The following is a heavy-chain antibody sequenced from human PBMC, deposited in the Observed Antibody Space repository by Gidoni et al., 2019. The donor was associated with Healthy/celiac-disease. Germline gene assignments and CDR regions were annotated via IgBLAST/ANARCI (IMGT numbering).Heavy chain of an antibody. V-gene: IGHV4-31*03. CDR2: IYYSGST. CDR1: GGSISSGGYY. Sequence: QVQLQESGPGLVKPSQTLSLTCTVSGGSISSGGYYWSWIRQHPGKGLEWIGYIYYSGSTYYNPSLKSRVTILVDTSKNQFSLKLSSVTAADTAVYYCARYQLPPQYYFDYWGQGTLVTVSS. D-gene: IGHD2-2*01. CDR3: ARYQLPPQYYFDY. J-gene: IGHJ4*02.